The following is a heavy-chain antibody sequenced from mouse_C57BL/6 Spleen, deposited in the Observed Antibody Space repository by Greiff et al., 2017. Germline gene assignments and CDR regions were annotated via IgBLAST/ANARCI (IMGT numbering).Heavy chain of an antibody. CDR1: GYTFTSYW. CDR3: ASPFHYYGSSFWYFDV. V-gene: IGHV1-53*01. J-gene: IGHJ1*03. CDR2: INPSNGGT. Sequence: QVQLQQPGTELVKPGASVKLSCKASGYTFTSYWMHWVKQRPGQGLEWIGNINPSNGGTNYNEKFKSKATLTVDKSSSTAYMQLSSLTSEDSAVYYCASPFHYYGSSFWYFDVWGTGTTVTVSS. D-gene: IGHD1-1*01.